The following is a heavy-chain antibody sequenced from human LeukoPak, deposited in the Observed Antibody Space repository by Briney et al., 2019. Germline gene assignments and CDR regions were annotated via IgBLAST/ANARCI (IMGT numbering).Heavy chain of an antibody. D-gene: IGHD2-2*01. CDR3: ARDTKYAFDN. CDR2: VGISSGNT. Sequence: GGSLRLSCAASGFTFSDYSMNWVRQAPGKGLEWISYVGISSGNTKYADSVKGRFTISGDKAKNSLYLQMNSLRVEDTAVYYCARDTKYAFDNWGQGTLVTASS. CDR1: GFTFSDYS. V-gene: IGHV3-48*01. J-gene: IGHJ4*02.